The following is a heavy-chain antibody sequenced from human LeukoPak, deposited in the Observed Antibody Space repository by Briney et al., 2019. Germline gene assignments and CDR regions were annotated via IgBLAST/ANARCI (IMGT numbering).Heavy chain of an antibody. J-gene: IGHJ4*02. V-gene: IGHV3-9*01. D-gene: IGHD6-19*01. CDR3: AKDTISSGWRYFDY. CDR1: GFTLDDYA. CDR2: ISWNSGSI. Sequence: PGGSLRLSCAASGFTLDDYAMHWVRQAPGKGLEWVSGISWNSGSIGYADSVKGRFTISRDNAKNSLYLQMNSLRAEDTALYYCAKDTISSGWRYFDYWGQGTLVTVSS.